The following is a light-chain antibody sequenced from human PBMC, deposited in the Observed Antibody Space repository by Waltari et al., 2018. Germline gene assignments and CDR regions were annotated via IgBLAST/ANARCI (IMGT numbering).Light chain of an antibody. CDR3: QQSYSTPWT. Sequence: DIQMTQSPSSLSASVGDRVTITCRASQSISSYLNWYQQKPGKAPKLLIYAASSLQSGVPSRFSGSGDGTDFTLTISSLQPEDFATDYCQQSYSTPWTFGQGTKVEIK. J-gene: IGKJ1*01. V-gene: IGKV1-39*01. CDR2: AAS. CDR1: QSISSY.